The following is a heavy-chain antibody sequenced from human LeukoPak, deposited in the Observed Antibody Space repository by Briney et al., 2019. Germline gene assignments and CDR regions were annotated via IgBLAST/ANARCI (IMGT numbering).Heavy chain of an antibody. D-gene: IGHD3-9*01. Sequence: ASVKVSCKASGYTFTSYGISWVRQAPGQGLEWMGWISAYNGNTDYAQKLQGRATMTTDTSTSTAYMELRSLRSDDTAVYYCARILTDYYYYYGMDVWGQGTTVTVSS. CDR1: GYTFTSYG. CDR3: ARILTDYYYYYGMDV. J-gene: IGHJ6*02. CDR2: ISAYNGNT. V-gene: IGHV1-18*01.